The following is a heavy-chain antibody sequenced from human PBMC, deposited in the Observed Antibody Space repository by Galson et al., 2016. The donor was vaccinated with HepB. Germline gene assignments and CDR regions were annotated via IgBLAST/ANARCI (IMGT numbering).Heavy chain of an antibody. CDR3: ARARVGDYDAFDI. D-gene: IGHD4-17*01. J-gene: IGHJ3*02. CDR2: ISSYNGNT. V-gene: IGHV1-18*01. Sequence: SVKVSCKASGYTFTSFGFDWVRQAPGQGLEWMGWISSYNGNTNYAQNLQGRVTMTTDTSTSTAYMELRSLRSDDTAMYYCARARVGDYDAFDIWGQGTMVTVSS. CDR1: GYTFTSFG.